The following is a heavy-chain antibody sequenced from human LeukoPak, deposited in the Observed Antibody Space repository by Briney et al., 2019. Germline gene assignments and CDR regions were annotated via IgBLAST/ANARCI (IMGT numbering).Heavy chain of an antibody. D-gene: IGHD3-10*01. J-gene: IGHJ6*03. CDR3: ARDRKGYYGSGSYYYYYYMDV. CDR2: INPSGGST. Sequence: ASVKVSCKASGYTFTSYYMHWVRQAPGQGLEWMGIINPSGGSTSYAQKFQGRVTMTRDTSTSTVYMELSSLRSEDTAVYYCARDRKGYYGSGSYYYYYYMDVWGKGTTVTISS. CDR1: GYTFTSYY. V-gene: IGHV1-46*01.